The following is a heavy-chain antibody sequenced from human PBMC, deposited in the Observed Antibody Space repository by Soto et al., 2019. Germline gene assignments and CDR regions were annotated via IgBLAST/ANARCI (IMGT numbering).Heavy chain of an antibody. CDR2: IRNKANSYTT. CDR1: GFTFSAHY. CDR3: ARIKLGSNTRAFDI. D-gene: IGHD7-27*01. Sequence: EVQLVESGGGLVQPGGSLRLSCAASGFTFSAHYMDWVRQAPGKGLEWVGRIRNKANSYTTEYAASVKGRFNISRDDSENSLYLQMNSLKTEDTAVYYCARIKLGSNTRAFDIWGQGTMVTVSS. J-gene: IGHJ3*02. V-gene: IGHV3-72*01.